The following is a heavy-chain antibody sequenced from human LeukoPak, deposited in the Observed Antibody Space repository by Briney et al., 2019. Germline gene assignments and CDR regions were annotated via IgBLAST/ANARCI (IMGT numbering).Heavy chain of an antibody. CDR3: ARDSGAATRVYFDY. J-gene: IGHJ4*02. CDR2: IIDDGRT. V-gene: IGHV3-23*01. Sequence: GGSLRLSCAASGFTFSNYAVTWVRQAPGKGLEWVSTIIDDGRTYYTDSVEGRFTISRDNSKNTLYLQMSCLRAEDTAVYYCARDSGAATRVYFDYWGQGTPVTVSS. D-gene: IGHD2-15*01. CDR1: GFTFSNYA.